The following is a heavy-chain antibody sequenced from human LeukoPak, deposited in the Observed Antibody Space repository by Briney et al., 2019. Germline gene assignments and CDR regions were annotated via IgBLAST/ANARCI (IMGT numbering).Heavy chain of an antibody. Sequence: GGSLRLSCAASGFNFSSFGMHWVRQAPGKGLEWVALIWFDGTRENYADSVRGRFSISRDNFNNALYLQMTSPRADDTALYYCRGMSTINTAGGSIYSDFGGRGTLVIVSS. CDR1: GFNFSSFG. D-gene: IGHD5/OR15-5a*01. J-gene: IGHJ1*01. CDR2: IWFDGTRE. V-gene: IGHV3-33*01. CDR3: RGMSTINTAGGSIYSDF.